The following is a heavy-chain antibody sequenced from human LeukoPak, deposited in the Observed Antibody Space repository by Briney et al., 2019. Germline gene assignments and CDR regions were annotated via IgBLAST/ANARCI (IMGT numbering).Heavy chain of an antibody. CDR1: GYTFTSYD. Sequence: ASVKVSCKASGYTFTSYDINWVRQATGQGLEWMGWMNRNSGNTGYAQKFQGRVTMTRNTSISTAYMELSSLRSEDTAVYYCARATTAIRLPPDYWGQGTLVTVSS. D-gene: IGHD2-21*02. CDR3: ARATTAIRLPPDY. CDR2: MNRNSGNT. J-gene: IGHJ4*02. V-gene: IGHV1-8*01.